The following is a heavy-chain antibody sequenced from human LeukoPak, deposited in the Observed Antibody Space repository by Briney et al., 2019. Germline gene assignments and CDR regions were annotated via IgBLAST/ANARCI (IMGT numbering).Heavy chain of an antibody. J-gene: IGHJ4*02. Sequence: PGGSLRLSCAASGFTFSSYAMSWVRQAPGKGLEWVSAISGSGGSTYYADSVKGRFTISRDNSKNTLYLQMNSLRVEDTAVYYCAKRTFPGSGYSYSFDYWGQGTLVTVSS. CDR1: GFTFSSYA. CDR2: ISGSGGST. D-gene: IGHD3-22*01. V-gene: IGHV3-23*01. CDR3: AKRTFPGSGYSYSFDY.